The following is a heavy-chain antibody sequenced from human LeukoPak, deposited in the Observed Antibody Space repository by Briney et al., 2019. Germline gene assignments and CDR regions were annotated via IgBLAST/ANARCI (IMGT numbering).Heavy chain of an antibody. Sequence: SVKVSCKASGGTFSSYAISWVRQAPGQGLEWMGGIIPIFGTANYAQKFQGRVTITADKSMSTAYMELSSLRSEDTAVYYCARRPSIRYFDNYYFDYWGQGTLVTVSS. D-gene: IGHD3-9*01. CDR2: IIPIFGTA. J-gene: IGHJ4*02. V-gene: IGHV1-69*06. CDR3: ARRPSIRYFDNYYFDY. CDR1: GGTFSSYA.